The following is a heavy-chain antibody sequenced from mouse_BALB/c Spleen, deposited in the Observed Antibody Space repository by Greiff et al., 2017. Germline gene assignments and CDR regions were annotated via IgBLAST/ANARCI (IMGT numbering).Heavy chain of an antibody. J-gene: IGHJ4*01. CDR2: IWAGGST. Sequence: VQGVESGPGLVAPSQSLSITCTVSGFSLTSYGVHWVRQPPGKGLEWLGVIWAGGSTNYNSALMSRLSISKDNSKSQVFLKMNSLQTDDTAMYYCARDQYGIAMDYWGQGTSVTVSS. V-gene: IGHV2-9*02. CDR1: GFSLTSYG. D-gene: IGHD2-10*02. CDR3: ARDQYGIAMDY.